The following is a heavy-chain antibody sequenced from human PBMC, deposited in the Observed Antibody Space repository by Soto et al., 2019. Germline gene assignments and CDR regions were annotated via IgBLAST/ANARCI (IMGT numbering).Heavy chain of an antibody. V-gene: IGHV4-30-2*01. D-gene: IGHD6-19*01. Sequence: SETLSLTCAVSGGSISSGGYSWSWIRQPPGKGLEWIGYIYHSGSTYYNPSLKSRVTISVDRSKNQFSLKLSSVTAADTAVYYCASGLDDYLDYWGQGTLVTVSS. J-gene: IGHJ4*02. CDR3: ASGLDDYLDY. CDR2: IYHSGST. CDR1: GGSISSGGYS.